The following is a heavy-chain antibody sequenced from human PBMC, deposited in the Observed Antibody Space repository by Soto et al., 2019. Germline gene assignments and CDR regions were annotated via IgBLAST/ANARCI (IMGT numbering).Heavy chain of an antibody. Sequence: QITLRESGPPLVKPTQTLTLTCTFSGLSLSTTGVGVGWIRQPPGKALEWLALIYWDDDKRYRPSLKSRLTITKDTSKNQVVLRMTNMDPVDTATYYCALARYSNFDYWGQGTLVTVSS. V-gene: IGHV2-5*02. CDR2: IYWDDDK. D-gene: IGHD4-4*01. CDR1: GLSLSTTGVG. CDR3: ALARYSNFDY. J-gene: IGHJ4*02.